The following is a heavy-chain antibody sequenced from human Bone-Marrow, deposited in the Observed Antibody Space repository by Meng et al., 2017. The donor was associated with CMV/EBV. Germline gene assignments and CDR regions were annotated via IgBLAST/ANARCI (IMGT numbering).Heavy chain of an antibody. J-gene: IGHJ6*02. CDR2: ISAYNGNT. V-gene: IGHV1-18*01. CDR1: GYTFTSYG. Sequence: ASVKVSCKASGYTFTSYGISWVRQAPGQGLEWMGWISAYNGNTNYAQKLQGRVTMTRDTSTSTVYMELSSLRSEDTAVYYCARDRCSSTSCLMGYYYGMDVWGQGTTVTVSS. D-gene: IGHD2-2*01. CDR3: ARDRCSSTSCLMGYYYGMDV.